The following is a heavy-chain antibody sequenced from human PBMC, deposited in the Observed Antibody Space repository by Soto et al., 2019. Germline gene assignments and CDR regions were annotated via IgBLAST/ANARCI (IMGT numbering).Heavy chain of an antibody. CDR1: GFNFSSYA. J-gene: IGHJ6*02. D-gene: IGHD1-7*01. Sequence: GSLRHSGAASGFNFSSYAMSWVRQAQGKGLEWVSAISGSGGSTYYADSVKGRFTISRDNSKNTLYLQMNSLRAEDTAVYYCAKDLWNYGGYGMDVWGQGTTVTVSS. V-gene: IGHV3-23*01. CDR2: ISGSGGST. CDR3: AKDLWNYGGYGMDV.